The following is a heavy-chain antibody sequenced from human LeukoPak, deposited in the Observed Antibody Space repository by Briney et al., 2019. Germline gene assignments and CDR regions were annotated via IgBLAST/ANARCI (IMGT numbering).Heavy chain of an antibody. J-gene: IGHJ5*02. CDR3: ARDVLAAAGNWFDP. CDR1: GGSISSSNW. D-gene: IGHD6-13*01. CDR2: IYHSGST. Sequence: SETLSLTCAVSGGSISSSNWWSWVRQPPGKGLEWIGEIYHSGSTNYNPSLKSRVTISVDKSKNQFSLKLSSVTAADTAVYYCARDVLAAAGNWFDPWGQGTLVTVSS. V-gene: IGHV4-4*02.